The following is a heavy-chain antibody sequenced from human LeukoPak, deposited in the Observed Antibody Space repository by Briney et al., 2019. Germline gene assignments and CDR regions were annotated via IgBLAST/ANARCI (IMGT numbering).Heavy chain of an antibody. J-gene: IGHJ4*02. V-gene: IGHV4-39*01. Sequence: SETLSLTCTVSGGSISSYYWGWIRQPPGKGLEWIGSIYYSGSTYYNPSLKSRVTISVDTSKNQFSLKLSSVTAADTAVYYCARQVREGYCSSTSCPDYFDYWGQGTLVTVSS. D-gene: IGHD2-2*01. CDR1: GGSISSYY. CDR3: ARQVREGYCSSTSCPDYFDY. CDR2: IYYSGST.